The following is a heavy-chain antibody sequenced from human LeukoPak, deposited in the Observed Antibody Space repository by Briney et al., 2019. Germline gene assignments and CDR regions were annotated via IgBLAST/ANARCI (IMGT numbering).Heavy chain of an antibody. Sequence: SETLSLTCTVSGGSISSYYWSWIRQPPGKGLEWIGYIYYSGSTNYNPSLKSRVTISVDTSKNQFSLKLSSVTAADTAVYYCARVSYDYGGYYFDYWGQGTLVTVSS. CDR3: ARVSYDYGGYYFDY. V-gene: IGHV4-59*01. D-gene: IGHD4-23*01. CDR1: GGSISSYY. J-gene: IGHJ4*02. CDR2: IYYSGST.